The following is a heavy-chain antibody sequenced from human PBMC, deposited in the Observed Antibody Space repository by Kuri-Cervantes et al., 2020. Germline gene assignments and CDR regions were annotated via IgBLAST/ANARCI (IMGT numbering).Heavy chain of an antibody. J-gene: IGHJ6*02. V-gene: IGHV3-52*01. Sequence: GGSLRLSCAASGFTFSSSWMHWVCQAPEKGLEWVADIKCDGSEKYYVDSVKGRLTISRDNAKNSLYLQVNSLRAEDTALYYCAKDALTYYDILTGPVIGQDWYGMDVWGQGTTVTVSS. CDR3: AKDALTYYDILTGPVIGQDWYGMDV. CDR1: GFTFSSSW. CDR2: IKCDGSEK. D-gene: IGHD3-9*01.